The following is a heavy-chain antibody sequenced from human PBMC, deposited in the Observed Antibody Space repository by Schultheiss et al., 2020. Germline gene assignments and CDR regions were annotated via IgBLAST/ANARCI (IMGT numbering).Heavy chain of an antibody. J-gene: IGHJ4*02. D-gene: IGHD6-19*01. Sequence: GGSLRLSCAASGFTFSSYEMNWVRQAPGKGLEWVSYISSSGSTIYYADSVKGRFAISRDNSNNTLYLQMNSLRAEDTAVYYCASQRPVRIAVAGLDYWGQGTLVTVSS. CDR1: GFTFSSYE. CDR2: ISSSGSTI. CDR3: ASQRPVRIAVAGLDY. V-gene: IGHV3-48*03.